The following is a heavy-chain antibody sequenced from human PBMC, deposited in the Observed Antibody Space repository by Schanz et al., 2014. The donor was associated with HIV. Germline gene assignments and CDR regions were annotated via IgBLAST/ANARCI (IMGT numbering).Heavy chain of an antibody. CDR1: GFTFSDYA. V-gene: IGHV3-23*04. D-gene: IGHD3-16*01. Sequence: VQLVESGGGVVQPGGSLRLSCAASGFTFSDYALNWVRQAPGKGLEWVSGITANGGANYADSVKGRFTISRDNSKNTLFLQMNSLRGEDTAVYYCARVANWDYYGMDVWGRGTTVTVSS. CDR3: ARVANWDYYGMDV. CDR2: ITANGGA. J-gene: IGHJ6*02.